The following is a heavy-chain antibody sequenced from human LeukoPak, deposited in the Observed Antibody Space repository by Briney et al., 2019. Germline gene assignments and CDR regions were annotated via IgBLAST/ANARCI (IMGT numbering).Heavy chain of an antibody. Sequence: GGSLRLSCAASGFTFSSYAIHWVRQAPGKGLEWVAVISYDGSNKYYADSVKGRFTISRDNAKNSLYLQMNSLRAEDTAVYYCARDRDGYNVLDAYWGQGTLVTVSS. V-gene: IGHV3-30-3*01. CDR3: ARDRDGYNVLDAY. CDR2: ISYDGSNK. J-gene: IGHJ4*02. CDR1: GFTFSSYA. D-gene: IGHD5-24*01.